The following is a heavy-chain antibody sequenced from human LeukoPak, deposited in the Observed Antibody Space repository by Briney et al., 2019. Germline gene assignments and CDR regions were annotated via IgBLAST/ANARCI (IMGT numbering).Heavy chain of an antibody. CDR1: GYTFTIYD. J-gene: IGHJ5*02. V-gene: IGHV1-8*03. CDR2: MNPNSGNT. D-gene: IGHD4-11*01. Sequence: ASVKVSCKASGYTFTIYDINWVRQATGQGLEWMGWMNPNSGNTGYAQKFQGRVTITRNTSISTAYMELSSLRSEDTAVYYCARGLLSFTRSDYSNYWDNWFDPWGQGTLVTVSS. CDR3: ARGLLSFTRSDYSNYWDNWFDP.